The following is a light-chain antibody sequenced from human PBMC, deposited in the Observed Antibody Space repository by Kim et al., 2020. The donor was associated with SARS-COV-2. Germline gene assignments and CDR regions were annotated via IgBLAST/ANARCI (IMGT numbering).Light chain of an antibody. CDR2: GVS. CDR1: QDINLS. J-gene: IGKJ4*01. V-gene: IGKV1-12*01. Sequence: DFVGDRVTITCLASQDINLSLAWYQQRPGKAPRLLIYGVSFLQTGVPSRFSGSASGPEFTLTINTLQPEDFGTYYCQQANSFPLTFGGGTKVDIK. CDR3: QQANSFPLT.